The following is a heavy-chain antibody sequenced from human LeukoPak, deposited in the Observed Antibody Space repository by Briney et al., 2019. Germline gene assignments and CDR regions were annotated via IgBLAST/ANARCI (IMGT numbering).Heavy chain of an antibody. D-gene: IGHD6-13*01. J-gene: IGHJ6*03. V-gene: IGHV4-30-2*01. Sequence: SETLSLTCTVSGGSISSGGYYWRWIRQPPGKGLEWIGYIYHSGSTYYNPSLKSRVTISVDRSKNQFSLKLSSVTAADTAVYYCARGVRMGAAGVTNYMDVWGKGITVTVSS. CDR3: ARGVRMGAAGVTNYMDV. CDR2: IYHSGST. CDR1: GGSISSGGYY.